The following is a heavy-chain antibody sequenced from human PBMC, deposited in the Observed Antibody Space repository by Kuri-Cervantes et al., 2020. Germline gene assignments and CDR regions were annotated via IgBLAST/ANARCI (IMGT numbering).Heavy chain of an antibody. Sequence: ASVKVSCKASGYTFTSYGISWVRQAPGQGLEWMGWISAFNGNTNYAQSFQGRVTMTTDSSTSTAYMELRSLRSDDTAVYYCARGYTYYYGSGSYYTVRFDPWGQGTLVTVSS. CDR2: ISAFNGNT. V-gene: IGHV1-18*01. CDR1: GYTFTSYG. CDR3: ARGYTYYYGSGSYYTVRFDP. J-gene: IGHJ5*02. D-gene: IGHD3-10*01.